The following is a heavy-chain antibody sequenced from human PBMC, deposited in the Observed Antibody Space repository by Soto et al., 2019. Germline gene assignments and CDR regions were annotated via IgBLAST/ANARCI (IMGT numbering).Heavy chain of an antibody. Sequence: ASVKVSCKASGGTFSSYAISWVRQAPGQGLEWMGGIIPIFGTANYAQKFQGRVTITADKSTSTAYMELSSLRSEDTAVYYCATNVDYYDSSGYPPDYWGQGTLVTVSS. CDR1: GGTFSSYA. CDR2: IIPIFGTA. J-gene: IGHJ4*02. D-gene: IGHD3-22*01. CDR3: ATNVDYYDSSGYPPDY. V-gene: IGHV1-69*06.